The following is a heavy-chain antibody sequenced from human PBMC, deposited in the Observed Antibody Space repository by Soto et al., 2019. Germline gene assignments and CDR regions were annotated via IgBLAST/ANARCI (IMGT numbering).Heavy chain of an antibody. D-gene: IGHD3-10*01. J-gene: IGHJ4*02. CDR1: GDSISSSSYY. V-gene: IGHV4-39*01. CDR3: ATQDYYGSGSYSHFDY. Sequence: QLQLQESGPGLVKPSETLSLTCTVSGDSISSSSYYWGWIRQPPGKGLEWIGSIYYSGHTYYNPSLKRRVTLSVDTSKNQFSLKLSSVTAADTALYYCATQDYYGSGSYSHFDYWGQGTLVTVSS. CDR2: IYYSGHT.